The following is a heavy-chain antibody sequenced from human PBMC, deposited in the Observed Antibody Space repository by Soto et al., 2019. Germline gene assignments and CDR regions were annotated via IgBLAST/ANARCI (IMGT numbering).Heavy chain of an antibody. CDR2: IYYSGST. J-gene: IGHJ5*02. CDR1: GGSISSSSYY. D-gene: IGHD2-2*01. V-gene: IGHV4-39*01. Sequence: SETLSLTCTVSGGSISSSSYYWGWIRQPPRKRLEWIGSIYYSGSTYYNPSLKSRVTISVATSKNQFSLNLSSVTAAATAVYYCGRILGGYQLLHNCFVLWGQGTLVTVSS. CDR3: GRILGGYQLLHNCFVL.